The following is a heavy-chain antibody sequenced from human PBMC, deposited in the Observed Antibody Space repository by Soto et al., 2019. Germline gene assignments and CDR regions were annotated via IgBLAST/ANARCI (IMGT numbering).Heavy chain of an antibody. CDR1: GFTFTRYS. J-gene: IGHJ4*02. Sequence: GSLRLSCAASGFTFTRYSMNWVRQAPGKGLEWDSSISSTTNYIYYGDSMKGRFTISRDNAKNSPYLEMNSLRAEDTAVYYCARESEDLTSNFDYWGQGTLVTVSS. CDR2: ISSTTNYI. V-gene: IGHV3-21*06. CDR3: ARESEDLTSNFDY.